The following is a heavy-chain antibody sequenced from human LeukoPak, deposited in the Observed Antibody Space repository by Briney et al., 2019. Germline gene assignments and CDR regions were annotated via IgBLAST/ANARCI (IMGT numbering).Heavy chain of an antibody. D-gene: IGHD6-19*01. Sequence: GGSLRLSCAASGFTSSSYGMHWVRQAPGKGLEWVAVISYDGSNKYYADSVKGRFTISRDNSKNTLYLQMNSLRAEDTAVYYCAKDAYRIAVAGTPNDYWGQGTLVTVSS. V-gene: IGHV3-30*18. CDR2: ISYDGSNK. CDR1: GFTSSSYG. CDR3: AKDAYRIAVAGTPNDY. J-gene: IGHJ4*02.